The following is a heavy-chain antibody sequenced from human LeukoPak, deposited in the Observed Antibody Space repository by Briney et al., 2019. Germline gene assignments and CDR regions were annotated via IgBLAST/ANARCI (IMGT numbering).Heavy chain of an antibody. CDR2: IYHSGST. D-gene: IGHD2-2*01. Sequence: NPGGSLRLSCAASGFTVSSNYMSWIRQPPGKGLEWIGSIYHSGSTYYNPSLKSRVTISVDTSKNQFSLKVISVTAADTAVYYCARGPEFIRTVGMRMVGNFDYWGQGTLVTVSS. CDR3: ARGPEFIRTVGMRMVGNFDY. CDR1: GFTVSSNY. J-gene: IGHJ4*02. V-gene: IGHV4-38-2*01.